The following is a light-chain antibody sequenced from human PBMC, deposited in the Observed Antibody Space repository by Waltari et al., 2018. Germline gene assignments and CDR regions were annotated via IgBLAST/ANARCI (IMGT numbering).Light chain of an antibody. J-gene: IGKJ1*01. CDR3: QQNSAGPST. Sequence: DTQMTQSPSSLSAAVGDRVTSRCRPSQNINNHLHWYQQKTGKGPKPLIASASTLQDGVSSRFSGSGSGTYFTLTINNLQPEDLGTYYCQQNSAGPSTFGQGTKVEIK. CDR2: SAS. CDR1: QNINNH. V-gene: IGKV1-39*01.